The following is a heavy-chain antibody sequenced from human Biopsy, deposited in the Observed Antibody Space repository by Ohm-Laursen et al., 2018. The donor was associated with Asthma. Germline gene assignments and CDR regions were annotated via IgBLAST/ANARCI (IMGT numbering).Heavy chain of an antibody. D-gene: IGHD4-17*01. V-gene: IGHV4-30-4*01. Sequence: SYTLSLTYTFSISSIHTPYYHFSLILHPPCNFLDFIVSFFYSGTTHYSLSLELRLYISIDTARNEFSMRLRSLTAADPAVYFCARVASYGDVYFGIDVWGPGTTVSVS. CDR1: ISSIHTPYYH. CDR3: ARVASYGDVYFGIDV. J-gene: IGHJ6*02. CDR2: FFYSGTT.